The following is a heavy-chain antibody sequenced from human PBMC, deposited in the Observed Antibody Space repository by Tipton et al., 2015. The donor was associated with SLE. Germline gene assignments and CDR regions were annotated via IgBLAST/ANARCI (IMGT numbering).Heavy chain of an antibody. V-gene: IGHV3-74*01. D-gene: IGHD6-19*01. CDR3: VAGLGDF. CDR2: INGDGNLI. CDR1: GFNFNIYN. J-gene: IGHJ4*02. Sequence: SLRLSCTASGFNFNIYNMNWVRQAPGKGLVWVSRINGDGNLITYADSVKGRFTISRDNAKDTLYLQMNNLRVEDTAVYYCVAGLGDFWGQGILVTASS.